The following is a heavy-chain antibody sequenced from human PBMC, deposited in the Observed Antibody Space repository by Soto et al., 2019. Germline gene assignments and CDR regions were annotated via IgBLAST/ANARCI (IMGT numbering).Heavy chain of an antibody. CDR2: IYYSGST. D-gene: IGHD3-16*01. CDR3: ARAYDYVWGGSAFDI. CDR1: GGSISSYY. V-gene: IGHV4-59*01. Sequence: SETLSLTCTVSGGSISSYYWSWIRQPPGKGLEWIGYIYYSGSTNYNPSLKSRVTISVDTSKNQFSLELSSVTAADTAVYYCARAYDYVWGGSAFDIWGQGTMVTVSS. J-gene: IGHJ3*02.